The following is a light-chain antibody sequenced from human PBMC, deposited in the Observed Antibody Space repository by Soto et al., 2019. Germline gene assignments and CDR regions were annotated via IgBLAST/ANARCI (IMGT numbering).Light chain of an antibody. Sequence: QSVLTQPRSVSGSPGQSVTISCTGTSSNVGGYNYVSWYQQHPGTAPELLIYAHIQRPSGVPERFSGSTSGTSASLAISGLQSEDEADYYCAVWDDSLNGYVFGTGTKVTVL. CDR1: SSNVGGYNY. CDR2: AHI. V-gene: IGLV2-11*01. J-gene: IGLJ1*01. CDR3: AVWDDSLNGYV.